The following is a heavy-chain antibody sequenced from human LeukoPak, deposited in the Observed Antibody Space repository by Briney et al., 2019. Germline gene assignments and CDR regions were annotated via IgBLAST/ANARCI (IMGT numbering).Heavy chain of an antibody. V-gene: IGHV3-21*01. D-gene: IGHD1-26*01. CDR1: GFTFSSYF. Sequence: GGSLRLSCAASGFTFSSYFMNWVRQAPGKGLEWVSSISISSTYIYYADSVKGRFTISRDNAKNSLYLQMNSLRAEDTAVYSCAGAFAIVGATTPGAFDISGPGTMVTASS. J-gene: IGHJ3*02. CDR2: ISISSTYI. CDR3: AGAFAIVGATTPGAFDI.